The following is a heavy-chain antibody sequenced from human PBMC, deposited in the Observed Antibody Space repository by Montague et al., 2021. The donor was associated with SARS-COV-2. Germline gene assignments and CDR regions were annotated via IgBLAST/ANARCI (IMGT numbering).Heavy chain of an antibody. CDR3: ARDFIAATGTCDH. Sequence: SLRLSCAASGFTFRTYSMNWVRQAPGKGLEWVSSIDSSATYIYYADSVKGRFTIFRDNAKNSLYLQMNSLRAEDTAVYYCARDFIAATGTCDHWGQGTLVTVSS. J-gene: IGHJ4*02. CDR1: GFTFRTYS. V-gene: IGHV3-21*01. CDR2: IDSSATYI. D-gene: IGHD6-13*01.